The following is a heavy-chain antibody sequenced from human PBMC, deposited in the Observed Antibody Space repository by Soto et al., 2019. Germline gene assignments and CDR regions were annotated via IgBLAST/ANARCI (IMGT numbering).Heavy chain of an antibody. V-gene: IGHV3-48*03. CDR1: GITLTPYE. J-gene: IGHJ1*01. D-gene: IGHD3-3*01. Sequence: PGGSLRLSCAASGITLTPYEMNWVRQAPGKGLEWISYISGSSSMIYYADSVKGRFTVSRDNAKNSLFLQMNSLRAEDTAVYYCASDFWSEFGWG. CDR2: ISGSSSMI. CDR3: ASDFWSEFG.